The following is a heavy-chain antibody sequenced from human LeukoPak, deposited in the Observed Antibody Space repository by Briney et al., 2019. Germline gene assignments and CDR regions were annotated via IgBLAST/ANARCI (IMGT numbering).Heavy chain of an antibody. CDR3: ASFGYDILTGRIGSIDY. CDR2: ITPIFGTA. V-gene: IGHV1-69*05. Sequence: ASVKVSCKASGGTFSSYAISWVRQAPGQGLEWMGGITPIFGTANYAQKFQGRVTITTDESTSTAYMELSSLRSEDTAVYYCASFGYDILTGRIGSIDYWGQGTLVTVSS. D-gene: IGHD3-9*01. J-gene: IGHJ4*02. CDR1: GGTFSSYA.